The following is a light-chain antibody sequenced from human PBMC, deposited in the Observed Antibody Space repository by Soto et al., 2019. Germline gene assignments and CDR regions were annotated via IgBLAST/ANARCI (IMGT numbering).Light chain of an antibody. CDR2: DDK. J-gene: IGLJ1*01. Sequence: QSALTQPPSVSAAPGQNVTISCFGSSSNIGVNAVSWYPQLPGPPPKLLIYDDKKRPSGIPDRLSGSKSGTSAALSISGFLTGGEADYYGGSWDSTLSAYVFGSGTKVTV. CDR3: GSWDSTLSAYV. CDR1: SSNIGVNA. V-gene: IGLV1-51*01.